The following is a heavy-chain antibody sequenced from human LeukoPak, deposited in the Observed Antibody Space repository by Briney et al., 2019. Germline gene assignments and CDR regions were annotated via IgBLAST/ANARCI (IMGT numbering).Heavy chain of an antibody. D-gene: IGHD1-26*01. V-gene: IGHV3-30*04. J-gene: IGHJ4*02. CDR3: ARWGGYSGSYPPYYFDY. CDR2: ISFDGSNK. Sequence: GRSLRLSCAASGFTFSSYAIHWVRQAPGKGLEWEALISFDGSNKYYADSVKGRFTISRDNSKNTLYLQMNSLRAEDTAVYYCARWGGYSGSYPPYYFDYWGQGTLVTVSS. CDR1: GFTFSSYA.